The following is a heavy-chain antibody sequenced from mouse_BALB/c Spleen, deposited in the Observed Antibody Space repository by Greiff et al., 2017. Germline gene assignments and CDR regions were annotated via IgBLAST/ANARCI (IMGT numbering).Heavy chain of an antibody. CDR1: GYAFSSYW. J-gene: IGHJ4*01. Sequence: QVQLQQSGAELVRPGSSVKISCKASGYAFSSYWMNWVKQRPGQGLEWIGQIYPGDGDTNYNGKFKGKATLTADKSSSTAYMQLSSLTSEDSAVYVCARRLYYAMDYWGQGTSVTVSS. CDR3: ARRLYYAMDY. V-gene: IGHV1-80*01. CDR2: IYPGDGDT.